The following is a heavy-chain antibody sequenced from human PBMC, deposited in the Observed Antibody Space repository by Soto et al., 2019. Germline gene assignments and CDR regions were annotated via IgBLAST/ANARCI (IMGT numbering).Heavy chain of an antibody. D-gene: IGHD6-6*01. CDR2: IYTSGST. CDR3: ARDYSSSPHDYYYYYGMDV. J-gene: IGHJ6*02. CDR1: GGSISSYY. V-gene: IGHV4-4*07. Sequence: PSETLSLTCTVSGGSISSYYWSWIRQPAGKGLEWIGRIYTSGSTNYNPSLKSRVTMSVDTSKNQFSLRLSSVTAADTAVYYCARDYSSSPHDYYYYYGMDVWGQGTTVTVSS.